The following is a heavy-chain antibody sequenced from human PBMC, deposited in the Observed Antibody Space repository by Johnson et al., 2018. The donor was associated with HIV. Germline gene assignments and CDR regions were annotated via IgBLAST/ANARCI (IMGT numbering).Heavy chain of an antibody. CDR1: GIIFSHYG. D-gene: IGHD2-15*01. Sequence: QVQLVESGGSVVRRGGSLRLSCTVSGIIFSHYGMHWVRQAPGKGLEWVALISYDGIKTYYVDSVKARFTISRDDARNTLYLQMNSLRVEDTAVYYCARDKYCSGGSCYLDAFDIWGQGTMVIVSS. V-gene: IGHV3-30*03. J-gene: IGHJ3*02. CDR2: ISYDGIKT. CDR3: ARDKYCSGGSCYLDAFDI.